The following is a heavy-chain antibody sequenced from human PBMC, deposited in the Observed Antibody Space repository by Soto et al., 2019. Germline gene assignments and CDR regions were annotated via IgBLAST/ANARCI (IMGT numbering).Heavy chain of an antibody. V-gene: IGHV1-18*01. Sequence: ASVKVSCKASGYTFTSYGISWVRQALGQGLEWMGWISAYNGNTNYAQKLQGRVTMITDKSTSTAYMELRSLRSDDTAVYYCARLSGSIQDRCFDPWGQGTLVTVSS. CDR1: GYTFTSYG. CDR2: ISAYNGNT. CDR3: ARLSGSIQDRCFDP. D-gene: IGHD1-26*01. J-gene: IGHJ5*02.